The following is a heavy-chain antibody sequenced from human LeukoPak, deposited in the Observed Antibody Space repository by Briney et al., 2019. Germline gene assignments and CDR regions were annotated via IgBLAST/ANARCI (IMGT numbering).Heavy chain of an antibody. CDR3: ARTGGSGYYDSSGYNWFDP. CDR1: GGSISSGDYY. Sequence: SQTLSLTCTVSGGSISSGDYYWSWIRKPPGKGLEWIGYIYYSGSTYYNPSLKSRVTISVDTSKNQFSLKLSSVTAADTAVYYCARTGGSGYYDSSGYNWFDPWGQGTLVTVSS. V-gene: IGHV4-30-4*01. D-gene: IGHD3-22*01. J-gene: IGHJ5*02. CDR2: IYYSGST.